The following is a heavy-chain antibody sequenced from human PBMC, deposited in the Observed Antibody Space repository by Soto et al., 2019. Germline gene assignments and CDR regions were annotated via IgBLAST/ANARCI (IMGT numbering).Heavy chain of an antibody. D-gene: IGHD3-22*01. CDR3: ARLVHHSRGYRTR. Sequence: SETLSLTCTVSGGSISSISYYGGWIRQPPGKGLDWIGSLYYSGSTYQNPSLTSRVTISVDTSKNQFYLTLRSVPAADTAVYSCARLVHHSRGYRTRWGQRTLVTVSS. J-gene: IGHJ4*02. CDR2: LYYSGST. CDR1: GGSISSISYY. V-gene: IGHV4-39*01.